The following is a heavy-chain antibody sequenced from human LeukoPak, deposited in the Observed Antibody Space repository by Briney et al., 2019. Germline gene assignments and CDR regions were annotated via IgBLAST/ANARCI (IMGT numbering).Heavy chain of an antibody. CDR1: GGSFSGYY. D-gene: IGHD2-21*02. V-gene: IGHV4-34*01. CDR3: ARGLITIVVVTAPRRVRALDI. CDR2: INHSGST. J-gene: IGHJ3*02. Sequence: SETLSLTCAVYGGSFSGYYWSWIRQPPGKGLEWIGEINHSGSTNYNPSLKSRVTISVDTSKNQFSLKLSSVTAADTAVYYCARGLITIVVVTAPRRVRALDIWGQGTMVTVSS.